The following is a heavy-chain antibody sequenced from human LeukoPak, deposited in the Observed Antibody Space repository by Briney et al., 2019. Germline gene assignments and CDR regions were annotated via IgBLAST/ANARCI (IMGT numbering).Heavy chain of an antibody. Sequence: PGGSLRLSCSASGFTLNSFAMHWVRQAPGRGLEYVSGMTGNGDNSYYADSVKGRFTISRDNSKNTLYLQMSSLRTEDTAVYYCARDGRGILTGYYYYYYYGMDVWGQGTTVTVSS. CDR1: GFTLNSFA. CDR3: ARDGRGILTGYYYYYYYGMDV. CDR2: MTGNGDNS. J-gene: IGHJ6*02. V-gene: IGHV3-64D*06. D-gene: IGHD3-9*01.